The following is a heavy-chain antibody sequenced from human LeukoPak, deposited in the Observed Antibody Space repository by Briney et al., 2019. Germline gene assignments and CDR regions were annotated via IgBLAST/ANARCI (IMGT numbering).Heavy chain of an antibody. CDR1: GYTFTGYY. J-gene: IGHJ4*02. Sequence: ASVKVSCKASGYTFTGYYMHWVRQAPGQGLEWMGWINPNSGSTNYAQKFQGRVTMTRDTSISTAYMELSRLRSDDTAVYYCARGFKWFGSYYDNAFDYWGQGTLVTVSS. V-gene: IGHV1-2*02. CDR3: ARGFKWFGSYYDNAFDY. D-gene: IGHD1-26*01. CDR2: INPNSGST.